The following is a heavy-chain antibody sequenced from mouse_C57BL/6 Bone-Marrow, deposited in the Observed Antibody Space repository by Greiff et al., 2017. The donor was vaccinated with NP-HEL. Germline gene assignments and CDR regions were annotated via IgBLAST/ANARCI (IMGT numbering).Heavy chain of an antibody. J-gene: IGHJ2*01. Sequence: QVHVKQSGAELAKPGASVKLSCKASGYTFTSYWMHWVKQRPGQGLEWIGYINPSSGYTKYNQKFKGKSTLTVDKSSSTAYMQLSSLTSEDSAVYYCSRRITTRYYFDYWGQGTTLTVSS. CDR2: INPSSGYT. CDR3: SRRITTRYYFDY. V-gene: IGHV1-7*01. CDR1: GYTFTSYW. D-gene: IGHD1-1*01.